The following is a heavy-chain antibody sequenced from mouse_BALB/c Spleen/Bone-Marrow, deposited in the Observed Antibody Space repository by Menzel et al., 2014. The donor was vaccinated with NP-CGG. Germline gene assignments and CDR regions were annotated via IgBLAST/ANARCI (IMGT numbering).Heavy chain of an antibody. CDR2: ISDGGSYT. Sequence: VNVVESGGDLVKPGASLRLSCAASGFTFSDYYMYWIRQTPEKRLEWVATISDGGSYTNYADSVKGRFTISGDHAKNNLYMQNSSLKAEDTAMYYCTRGMGGFGYWGQGTLGTVSA. CDR1: GFTFSDYY. V-gene: IGHV5-4*02. CDR3: TRGMGGFGY. J-gene: IGHJ3*01.